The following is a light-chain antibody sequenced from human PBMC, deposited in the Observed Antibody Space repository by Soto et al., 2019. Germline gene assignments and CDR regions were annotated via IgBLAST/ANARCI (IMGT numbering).Light chain of an antibody. CDR1: QTIRSNY. CDR3: QQFSSYPLT. Sequence: EFVLTQSPGTLSLSPGERATLSCRASQTIRSNYLAWYQQKPGQAPRLLIYDASSRATGIPDRFRGGGSGTDFTLTISRLEPEDFAVYYCQQFSSYPLTFGGGTKVDIK. CDR2: DAS. J-gene: IGKJ4*01. V-gene: IGKV3-20*01.